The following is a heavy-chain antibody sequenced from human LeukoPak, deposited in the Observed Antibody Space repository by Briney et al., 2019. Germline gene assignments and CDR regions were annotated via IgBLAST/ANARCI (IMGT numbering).Heavy chain of an antibody. CDR2: ITGSGSGI. V-gene: IGHV3-48*02. D-gene: IGHD5-12*01. CDR3: ASPHSGYG. Sequence: PGGSLRLSCAASEFTFSSYSMNWVRQAPGKGLQWVSYITGSGSGIHYADSVKGRFTISRDNAKNTLYLQMNCLRDEDTAVYYCASPHSGYGWGQGTLVTVSS. J-gene: IGHJ4*02. CDR1: EFTFSSYS.